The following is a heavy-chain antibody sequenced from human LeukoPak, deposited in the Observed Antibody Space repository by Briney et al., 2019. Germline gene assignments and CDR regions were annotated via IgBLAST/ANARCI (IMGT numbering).Heavy chain of an antibody. Sequence: ASVKVSCKASGYSFADYYMHWVRQAPGQGLEWMGWIKPNSGDTRSAQKFQGRVIMTRDTSTGTAYMELSSLKYDDTAVYYCATNILVRDIINWFDPWGQGTLVTVSS. CDR3: ATNILVRDIINWFDP. J-gene: IGHJ5*02. D-gene: IGHD3-10*01. V-gene: IGHV1-2*02. CDR2: IKPNSGDT. CDR1: GYSFADYY.